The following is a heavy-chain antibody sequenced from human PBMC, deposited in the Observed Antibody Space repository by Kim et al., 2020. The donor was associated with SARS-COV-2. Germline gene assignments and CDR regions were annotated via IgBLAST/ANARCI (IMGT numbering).Heavy chain of an antibody. CDR2: IKQDGNQK. J-gene: IGHJ3*02. Sequence: GGSLRLSCAASGFTFSSYWITWVRQAPGKGLEWVANIKQDGNQKYYVDSVKGRFTISRDNAKNSLYLQMNSLRAEDTALYYCARDGDLYRSGKDAFDIWG. V-gene: IGHV3-7*01. D-gene: IGHD6-19*01. CDR3: ARDGDLYRSGKDAFDI. CDR1: GFTFSSYW.